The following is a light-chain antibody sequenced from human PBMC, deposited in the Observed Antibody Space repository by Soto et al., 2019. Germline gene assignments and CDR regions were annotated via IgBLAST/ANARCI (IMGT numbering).Light chain of an antibody. CDR2: DAA. CDR3: QQYNSYAFT. Sequence: DIQMTQSPSTLSACVGDRVTITCRASQTISNWLAWYQQKPGKAPKLLIYDAAKLESGVPSRFSGSGSGTEFTLTISSLQPDDFGTYYCQQYNSYAFTFGPGTKVDIK. J-gene: IGKJ3*01. CDR1: QTISNW. V-gene: IGKV1-5*01.